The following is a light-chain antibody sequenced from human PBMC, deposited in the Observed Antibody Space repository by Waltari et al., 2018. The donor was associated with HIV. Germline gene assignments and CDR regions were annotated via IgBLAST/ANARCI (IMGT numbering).Light chain of an antibody. Sequence: SYELTQPPSVPVSPGQPARITCSGDALPKQNAYWYQQKPGQAPVLVIYKDSERPSGIPERFSGASSGTTVTLTISGVQAEDEADYYCQSADSSGTYVLGTGTKVTVL. CDR3: QSADSSGTYV. CDR2: KDS. CDR1: ALPKQN. J-gene: IGLJ1*01. V-gene: IGLV3-25*03.